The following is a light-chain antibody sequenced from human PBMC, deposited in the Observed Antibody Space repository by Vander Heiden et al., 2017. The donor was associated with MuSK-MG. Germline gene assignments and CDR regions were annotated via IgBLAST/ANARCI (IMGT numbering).Light chain of an antibody. J-gene: IGKJ3*01. CDR3: QQYYTSPFT. V-gene: IGKV1-8*01. Sequence: ATRMPQSPSSFSASIGDRVNITCRASQGISSYLAWYQQKPGKVPKLLIYAASTLQSGVPSRFNGSGSGTDFTLTISCLQSEDFATYYCQQYYTSPFTFGPGTKVDIK. CDR2: AAS. CDR1: QGISSY.